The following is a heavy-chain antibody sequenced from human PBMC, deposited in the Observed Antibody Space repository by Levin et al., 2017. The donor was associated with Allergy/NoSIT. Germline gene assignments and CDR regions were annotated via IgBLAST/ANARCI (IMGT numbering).Heavy chain of an antibody. D-gene: IGHD3-3*01. Sequence: GGSLRLSCAASGFIFSNYEMYWVRQAPGKGLEWISYISSRGDTTHYADSVKGRFTISRDNSNNTLHLQMNSLRVEDTAIYYCAKIVGLIWSGFQAAGYFDVWGRGTLVTVSS. CDR1: GFIFSNYE. CDR3: AKIVGLIWSGFQAAGYFDV. J-gene: IGHJ2*01. CDR2: ISSRGDTT. V-gene: IGHV3-48*03.